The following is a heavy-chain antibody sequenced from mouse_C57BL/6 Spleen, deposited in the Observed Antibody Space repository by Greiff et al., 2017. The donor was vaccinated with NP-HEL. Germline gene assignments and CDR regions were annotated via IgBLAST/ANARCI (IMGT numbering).Heavy chain of an antibody. Sequence: VKLKQSGPELVRPGVSVKISCKGSGYTFTDYAMHWVKQSHAKSLEWIGVISTYYGDASYNQKFKDKATMTVDKSSSTAYMELARLTSEDSAVYYCARGGIYYYGQDYYFDYWGQGTTLTVSS. CDR1: GYTFTDYA. D-gene: IGHD1-1*01. V-gene: IGHV1-67*01. J-gene: IGHJ2*01. CDR3: ARGGIYYYGQDYYFDY. CDR2: ISTYYGDA.